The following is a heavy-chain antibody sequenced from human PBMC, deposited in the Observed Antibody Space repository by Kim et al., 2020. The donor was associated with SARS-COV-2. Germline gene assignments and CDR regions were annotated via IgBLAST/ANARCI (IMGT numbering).Heavy chain of an antibody. Sequence: TPALKSRVTTSVDTSKNQFSLKLSSVTAADTAVYYCARGLTTVTTNAFDIWGQGTMVTVSS. D-gene: IGHD4-17*01. J-gene: IGHJ3*02. V-gene: IGHV4-34*01. CDR3: ARGLTTVTTNAFDI.